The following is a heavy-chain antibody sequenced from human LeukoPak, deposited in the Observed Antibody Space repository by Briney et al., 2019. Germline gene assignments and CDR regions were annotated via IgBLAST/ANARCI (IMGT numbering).Heavy chain of an antibody. Sequence: SETLSLTCTVSGGSISSYYWSWIRQPPGKGPEWIGYIYYSGSTDYNPSLKSRVTISVDTSKNQFSLKLSSVTAADTAVYYCARDNDYYDLHYWGQGTLVTVSS. CDR2: IYYSGST. J-gene: IGHJ4*02. CDR3: ARDNDYYDLHY. V-gene: IGHV4-59*12. D-gene: IGHD3-22*01. CDR1: GGSISSYY.